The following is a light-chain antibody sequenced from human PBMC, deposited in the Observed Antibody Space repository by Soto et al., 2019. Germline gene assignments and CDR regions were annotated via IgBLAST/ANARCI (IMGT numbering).Light chain of an antibody. CDR2: DVS. CDR1: SSDVGGYNY. J-gene: IGLJ1*01. Sequence: QSALTQPASVSGSPGQSITISCTGTSSDVGGYNYVSWYQQHLGKAPKLMIYDVSNRPSGVSNRFSGSKSGNTASLTISGLQAEDEADYYFSSYTSSSTLLYVFGTGTKLTVL. CDR3: SSYTSSSTLLYV. V-gene: IGLV2-14*01.